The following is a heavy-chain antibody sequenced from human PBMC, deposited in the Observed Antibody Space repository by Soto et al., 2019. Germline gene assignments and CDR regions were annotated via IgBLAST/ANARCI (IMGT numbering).Heavy chain of an antibody. Sequence: GGSLRLSCAASGFTFSSYAMSWVRQAPGKGLEWVSAISGSGGSTYYADSVKGRFTISRDNSKNTLYLQMNSLRAEDTAVYYCAKDLLLGYCSSTSCSYDTRGDRWMDVWGKGTTVTVSS. CDR2: ISGSGGST. V-gene: IGHV3-23*01. CDR3: AKDLLLGYCSSTSCSYDTRGDRWMDV. CDR1: GFTFSSYA. D-gene: IGHD2-2*01. J-gene: IGHJ6*04.